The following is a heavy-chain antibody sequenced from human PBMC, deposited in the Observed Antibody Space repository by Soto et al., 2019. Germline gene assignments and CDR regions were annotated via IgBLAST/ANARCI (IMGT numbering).Heavy chain of an antibody. Sequence: QLQLQESGPGLVKPSETLSLTCTVSGGSISSSSFHWGWIRQPPGKGLEWIGSIYYSGSTYYSPSLKSRVTISVDTAKNQFSLKLSSVTAADTPVYYCARGERAAGTDWWFDPWGQGTLVTVSS. CDR2: IYYSGST. V-gene: IGHV4-39*01. D-gene: IGHD6-13*01. CDR3: ARGERAAGTDWWFDP. J-gene: IGHJ5*02. CDR1: GGSISSSSFH.